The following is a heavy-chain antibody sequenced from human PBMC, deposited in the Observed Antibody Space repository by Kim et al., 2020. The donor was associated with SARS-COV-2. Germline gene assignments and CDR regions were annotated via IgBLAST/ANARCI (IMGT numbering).Heavy chain of an antibody. D-gene: IGHD6-19*01. J-gene: IGHJ4*02. Sequence: KYSQKFQGRVTITSDTAASTAYMELSSLRSEDTAVYYCARETSSGCPDDYWGQGTLVTVSS. CDR3: ARETSSGCPDDY. V-gene: IGHV1-3*01.